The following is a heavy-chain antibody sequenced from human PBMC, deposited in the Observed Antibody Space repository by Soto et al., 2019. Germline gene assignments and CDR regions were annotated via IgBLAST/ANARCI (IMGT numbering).Heavy chain of an antibody. CDR3: ARYSGSYWHYLDF. V-gene: IGHV5-51*01. J-gene: IGHJ4*02. CDR2: IYPGDSDT. CDR1: GYSFASQW. D-gene: IGHD1-26*01. Sequence: GDSLTISFTGSGYSFASQWVAWVRQMPEKGLEWIGTIYPGDSDTKYSSAFRGHVTISADTSVSTAYLQWRSLEATDSAIYYCARYSGSYWHYLDFWGQGTLVTVS.